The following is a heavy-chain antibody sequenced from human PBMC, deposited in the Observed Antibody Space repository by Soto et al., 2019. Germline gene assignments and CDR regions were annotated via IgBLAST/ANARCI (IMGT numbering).Heavy chain of an antibody. CDR1: GYTFTSYG. V-gene: IGHV1-18*01. CDR2: VSAYNGNT. Sequence: QVQLVQSGAEVKKPGASVKVSCKASGYTFTSYGISWVRQAPGQGLEWMGWVSAYNGNTNYAQKLQGRVTMTTDTATSTADEDLRSVRSDDTAVYYCARYYYDVWSGAYYYSYLGVLGPGTTVTLS. D-gene: IGHD3-3*01. J-gene: IGHJ6*03. CDR3: ARYYYDVWSGAYYYSYLGV.